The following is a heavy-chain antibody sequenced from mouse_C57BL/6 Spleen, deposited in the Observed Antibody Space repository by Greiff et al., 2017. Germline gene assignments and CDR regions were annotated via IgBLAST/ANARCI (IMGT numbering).Heavy chain of an antibody. J-gene: IGHJ1*03. CDR1: GYSITSGYY. CDR3: ARDRYYGCLWYFDV. V-gene: IGHV3-6*01. Sequence: ESGPGLVKPSQSLSLTCSVTGYSITSGYYWNWIRQFPGNKLEWMGYISYDGSNNYNPSLKNRISITRDTSKNQFFLKLNSVTTEDTATYYCARDRYYGCLWYFDVWGTGTTVTVSS. CDR2: ISYDGSN. D-gene: IGHD1-1*01.